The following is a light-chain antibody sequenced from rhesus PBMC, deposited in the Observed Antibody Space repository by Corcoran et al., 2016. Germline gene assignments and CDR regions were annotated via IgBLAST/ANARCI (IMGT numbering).Light chain of an antibody. Sequence: DIVMTQSPDSLAVSLGERVTINYKSSQSLLSSSNNKNYLAWYQQKPGQVLNLLIYWASTRESGVPYRCSGSGSGTAFTLTISCLQAEDVAVYYCQQYYTSPLTFGQGTKVEIK. CDR2: WAS. CDR1: QSLLSSSNNKNY. CDR3: QQYYTSPLT. V-gene: IGKV4-1*01. J-gene: IGKJ1*01.